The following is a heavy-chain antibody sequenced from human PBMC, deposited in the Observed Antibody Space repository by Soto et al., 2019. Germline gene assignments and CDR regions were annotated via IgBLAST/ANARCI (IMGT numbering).Heavy chain of an antibody. D-gene: IGHD5-18*01. CDR3: ARDSEIKLWLPGFSHFDS. CDR2: IYHTGST. V-gene: IGHV4-38-2*02. CDR1: DYSISSGHY. Sequence: PSETLSLTCVVSDYSISSGHYWGWIRQPPGKGLEWIGSIYHTGSTYYNPSLKSRVTISVDTSKNRFSLKLSSVTAADTAVYYCARDSEIKLWLPGFSHFDSWGQGTLVTVSS. J-gene: IGHJ4*02.